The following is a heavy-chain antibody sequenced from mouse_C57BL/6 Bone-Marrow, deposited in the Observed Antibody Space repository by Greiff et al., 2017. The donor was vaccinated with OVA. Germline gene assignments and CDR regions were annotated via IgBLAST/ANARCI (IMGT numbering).Heavy chain of an antibody. V-gene: IGHV5-6*01. CDR2: ISSGGSYT. D-gene: IGHD2-3*01. CDR3: ARQTYEGYYVNVDY. CDR1: GFTFSSYG. J-gene: IGHJ2*01. Sequence: EVQGVESGGDLVKPGGSLKLSCAASGFTFSSYGMSWVRQTPDKRLEWVATISSGGSYTYYPDSVKGRFTISRDNAKNTLYLQMSRLKSEDTAMYYGARQTYEGYYVNVDYGGQGTTLTVSS.